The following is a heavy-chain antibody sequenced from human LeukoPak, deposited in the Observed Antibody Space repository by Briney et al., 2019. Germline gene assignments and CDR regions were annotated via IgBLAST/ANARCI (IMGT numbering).Heavy chain of an antibody. CDR3: ARARLGNMEGHWFDP. J-gene: IGHJ5*02. CDR1: GGSISSYY. D-gene: IGHD2/OR15-2a*01. V-gene: IGHV4-59*01. CDR2: IYYSGST. Sequence: SETLSLTCTVSGGSISSYYWSWIRQPPGKGLEGIGYIYYSGSTNYNPSLRSRVPISVDTSKTQFSLKLSSVSAADTAVYYCARARLGNMEGHWFDPWGQGTLVTVPS.